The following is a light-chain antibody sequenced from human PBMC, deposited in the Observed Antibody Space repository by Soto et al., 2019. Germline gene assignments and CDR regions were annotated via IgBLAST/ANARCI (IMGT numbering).Light chain of an antibody. J-gene: IGLJ2*01. CDR1: SSDIGGSND. CDR3: SSYSSSGTLIL. Sequence: QSALTQPASVSGSPGQTVISSCTGTSSDIGGSNDVSWYQQHPGRAPKLILFDVNTRPSKIPDRFSGSKSDNTASLTISGLQTDDEADYYCSSYSSSGTLILFGGATKVTVL. CDR2: DVN. V-gene: IGLV2-14*03.